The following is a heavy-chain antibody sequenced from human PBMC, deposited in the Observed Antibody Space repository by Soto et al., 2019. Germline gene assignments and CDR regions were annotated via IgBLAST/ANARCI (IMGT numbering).Heavy chain of an antibody. J-gene: IGHJ1*01. CDR2: IYWDDDQ. V-gene: IGHV2-5*02. CDR3: ERPEMIAISGLSFKH. Sequence: QITLKESGPTLVKPTQSLTLTCTFSGFSLSTSKMCVGWIRQPPGKALEWLALIYWDDDQRYSPSLKSRLTTPRNASRNPVVITLTTMYLVKTATYYCERPEMIAISGLSFKHWAQGTLGAVS. CDR1: GFSLSTSKMC. D-gene: IGHD2-21*01.